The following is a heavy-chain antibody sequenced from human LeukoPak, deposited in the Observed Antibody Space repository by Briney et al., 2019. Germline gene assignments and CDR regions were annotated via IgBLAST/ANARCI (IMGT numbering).Heavy chain of an antibody. D-gene: IGHD1-26*01. Sequence: GGSLRLSCLTSGFTFSTNAMSWVRQAPGKGLEWISGISGSGASTYYTDSVTGRFTISRDNSRNTLYPQMNSLRGDDTAVYYCAKDVGKWESLHFFDYWGQGTLVTVSS. V-gene: IGHV3-23*01. CDR1: GFTFSTNA. CDR3: AKDVGKWESLHFFDY. J-gene: IGHJ4*02. CDR2: ISGSGAST.